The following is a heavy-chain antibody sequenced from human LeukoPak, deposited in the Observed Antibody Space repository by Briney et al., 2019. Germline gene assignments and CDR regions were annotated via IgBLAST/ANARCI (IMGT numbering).Heavy chain of an antibody. Sequence: PGGSLGLSCAASGFTFTSYGMSWVRQAPGKGLEWGSAIIGSAGSTYYADSVKGRFTISRDNSKNTLYLQMNSLRAEDTAVYYCAKVVVGYDSFVYWGQGTLVTVCS. D-gene: IGHD5-12*01. J-gene: IGHJ4*02. V-gene: IGHV3-23*01. CDR1: GFTFTSYG. CDR3: AKVVVGYDSFVY. CDR2: IIGSAGST.